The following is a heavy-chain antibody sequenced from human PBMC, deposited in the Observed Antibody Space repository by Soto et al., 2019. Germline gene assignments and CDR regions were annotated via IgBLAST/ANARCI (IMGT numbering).Heavy chain of an antibody. CDR2: IYYRSKWFH. J-gene: IGHJ6*02. CDR3: ARVHCSAGTCLDGLDF. CDR1: GDSVSSNGAC. D-gene: IGHD2-15*01. V-gene: IGHV6-1*01. Sequence: SQTLSLPCVISGDSVSSNGACWNWIRQSPSRGLQWLGRIYYRSKWFHDYAASVESRMAINPDTSRNQLSLQLNYVTPEDTAVYYCARVHCSAGTCLDGLDFWGQGTTVTVSS.